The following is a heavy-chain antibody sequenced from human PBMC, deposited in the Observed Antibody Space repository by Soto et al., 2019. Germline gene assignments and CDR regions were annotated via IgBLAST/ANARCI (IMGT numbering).Heavy chain of an antibody. V-gene: IGHV4-34*01. J-gene: IGHJ3*02. CDR2: INHSGST. CDR3: ARMGYCSGGSCYYFRNREAFDI. CDR1: GGSFSGYY. D-gene: IGHD2-15*01. Sequence: QVQLQQWGAGLLKPSETLSLTCAVYGGSFSGYYWSWIRQPPGKGLEWIGGINHSGSTNYNPYLKSRVTISVDTSKNQFSLKLSSVTAADTAVYYCARMGYCSGGSCYYFRNREAFDIWGQGTMVTVSS.